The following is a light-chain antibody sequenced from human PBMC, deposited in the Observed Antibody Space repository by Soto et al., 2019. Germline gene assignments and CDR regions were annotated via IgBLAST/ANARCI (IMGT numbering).Light chain of an antibody. CDR2: ANN. V-gene: IGLV1-40*01. CDR3: QSYDSNLNGLYV. CDR1: SSNIGTKN. J-gene: IGLJ1*01. Sequence: QSVLTQPPSVSVAPGQRVTISCTGSSSNIGTKNVHWYQHLPGAAPKVLIYANNNRPSGVPDRFSVSKSGTSASLAITGLQAEDEADYYCQSYDSNLNGLYVFGTGTKVTVL.